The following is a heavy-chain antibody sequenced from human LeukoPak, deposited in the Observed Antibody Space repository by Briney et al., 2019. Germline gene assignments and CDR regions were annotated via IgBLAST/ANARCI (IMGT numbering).Heavy chain of an antibody. CDR2: IKQDGSEK. CDR1: GFTFSSYW. J-gene: IGHJ6*03. D-gene: IGHD1-1*01. CDR3: ARVSGTTGTYLYYYYYMDV. Sequence: PGGSLRLSCVASGFTFSSYWVTWVRQAPGKGLEWVGNIKQDGSEKYYMDSVKGRFTISRDNAKNSVYLQMNSLRVEDTAVYYCARVSGTTGTYLYYYYYMDVWGKGTTDTVSS. V-gene: IGHV3-7*01.